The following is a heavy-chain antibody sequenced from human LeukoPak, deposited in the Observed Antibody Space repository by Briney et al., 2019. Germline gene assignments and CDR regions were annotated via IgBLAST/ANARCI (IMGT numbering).Heavy chain of an antibody. V-gene: IGHV3-23*01. CDR1: GFTFSSYA. D-gene: IGHD2-2*01. Sequence: SGGSLRLSCAASGFTFSSYAMSWVRQAPGKGLEWVSAISGSGGSTYYADSVKGRFTISRDNSKNTLYLQMNSLRAEDTAVYYCAKDPRYCSSTSCPTQYFQHWGQGTLVTVSS. J-gene: IGHJ1*01. CDR3: AKDPRYCSSTSCPTQYFQH. CDR2: ISGSGGST.